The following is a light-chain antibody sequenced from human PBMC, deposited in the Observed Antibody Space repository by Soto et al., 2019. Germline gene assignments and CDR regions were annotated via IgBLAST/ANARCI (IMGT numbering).Light chain of an antibody. CDR3: TSYTSRSTQV. CDR2: DVS. J-gene: IGLJ2*01. V-gene: IGLV2-14*01. CDR1: SSDIGGYNY. Sequence: QSVLTQPASVSGSPGQSITISCTGTSSDIGGYNYVSWYQQHPGKAPKLMIYDVSNRPSGVSDRFSGSKSGNTASLTISGLQAEDEADYYCTSYTSRSTQVLGGGTKVTVL.